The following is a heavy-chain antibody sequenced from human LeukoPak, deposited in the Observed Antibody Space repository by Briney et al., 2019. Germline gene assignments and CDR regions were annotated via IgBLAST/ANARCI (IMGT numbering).Heavy chain of an antibody. D-gene: IGHD6-19*01. CDR2: IYPNSGGT. CDR1: AYTFTGYY. V-gene: IGHV1-2*02. Sequence: ASVKLSYKASAYTFTGYYMHSVRQAPGQGLEWTGWIYPNSGGTNYAQRFQGRVTMTRDTSISTAYMELSRLRSDDTAVYYCGRSEQFPYYMDVWGKGTTVTVSS. J-gene: IGHJ6*03. CDR3: GRSEQFPYYMDV.